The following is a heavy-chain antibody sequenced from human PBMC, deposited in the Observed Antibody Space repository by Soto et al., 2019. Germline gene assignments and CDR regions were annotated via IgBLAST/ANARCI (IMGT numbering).Heavy chain of an antibody. J-gene: IGHJ5*02. CDR1: GGSISSISYC. Sequence: PSETLSLTCAVSGGSISSISYCWGWLRKPPGKGLEWIGEIHHSGDTNYNPSLKSRVTISVDTSKNQFSLQLNSVPATDTAVYYCAPRTLTNWFDPWGQGTPVTVSS. CDR2: IHHSGDT. CDR3: APRTLTNWFDP. V-gene: IGHV4-39*07. D-gene: IGHD4-4*01.